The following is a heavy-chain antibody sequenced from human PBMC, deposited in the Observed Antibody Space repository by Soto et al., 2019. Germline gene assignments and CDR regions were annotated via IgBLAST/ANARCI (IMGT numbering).Heavy chain of an antibody. V-gene: IGHV4-34*01. CDR2: INHSGST. D-gene: IGHD3-22*01. CDR3: ARGRYYYDSSGYYYFDY. Sequence: PSETLSLTCAVYGGSFSGYYWSWIRQPPGKGLEWIGEINHSGSTNYNPSLKSRVTISVDTSKNQFSLKLSSVTAADTAVYYCARGRYYYDSSGYYYFDYWGQGTLVTVSS. CDR1: GGSFSGYY. J-gene: IGHJ4*02.